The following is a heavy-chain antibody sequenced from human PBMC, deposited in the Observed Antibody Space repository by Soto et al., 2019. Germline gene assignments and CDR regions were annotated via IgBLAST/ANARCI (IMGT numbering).Heavy chain of an antibody. CDR2: ISSNGGST. CDR3: ARGDTIFGVVIKWDY. V-gene: IGHV3-64*01. D-gene: IGHD3-3*01. Sequence: EVQLVESGGGLVQPGGSLRLSCAASGFTFSSYAMHWVRQAPGKGLEYVSAISSNGGSTYYANSVKGRFTISRDNSKNTLYLQMGSRRAEDMAVYYCARGDTIFGVVIKWDYWGQGTLVTVSS. J-gene: IGHJ4*02. CDR1: GFTFSSYA.